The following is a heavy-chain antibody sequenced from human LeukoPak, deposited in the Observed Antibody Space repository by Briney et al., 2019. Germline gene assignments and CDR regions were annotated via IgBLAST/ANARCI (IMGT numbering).Heavy chain of an antibody. D-gene: IGHD3-22*01. CDR1: GGSISSSSYY. CDR2: IYYSGST. CDR3: ARLHHTSDYGGWFDP. J-gene: IGHJ5*02. Sequence: PSETLSLTCTVSGGSISSSSYYWGWIRQPPGKGLEWIGSIYYSGSTYYNPSLKGRVTISVDTSKNQFSLKLSSVTAADTAVYYCARLHHTSDYGGWFDPWGQGTLVTVSS. V-gene: IGHV4-39*07.